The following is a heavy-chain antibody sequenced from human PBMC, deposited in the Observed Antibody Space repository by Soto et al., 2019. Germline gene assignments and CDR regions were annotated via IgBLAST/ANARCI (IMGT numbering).Heavy chain of an antibody. V-gene: IGHV3-33*01. J-gene: IGHJ4*02. Sequence: GGSLRLSCAASGFTFSSYGMHWVRQAPGKGLEWVAVIWYDGSNKYYADSVKGRFTISRDNSKNTLYLQMNSLRAEDTAVYYCATDNYGSGSYHYWGQGTLVTVSS. CDR2: IWYDGSNK. CDR3: ATDNYGSGSYHY. CDR1: GFTFSSYG. D-gene: IGHD3-10*01.